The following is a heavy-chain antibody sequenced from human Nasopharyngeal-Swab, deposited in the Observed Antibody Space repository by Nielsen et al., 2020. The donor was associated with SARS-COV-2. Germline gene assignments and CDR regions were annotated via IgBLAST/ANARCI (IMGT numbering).Heavy chain of an antibody. J-gene: IGHJ5*02. CDR1: GGTFSSYA. CDR2: IIPIFGTA. D-gene: IGHD1-7*01. CDR3: ARVGVELGWAWFDP. Sequence: SVKVSCKASGGTFSSYAISWVRQAPGQGLEWMGGIIPIFGTANYAQKFQGRVTITADESTGTAYMELSSLRSEDTAVYYCARVGVELGWAWFDPWGQGTLVTVSS. V-gene: IGHV1-69*13.